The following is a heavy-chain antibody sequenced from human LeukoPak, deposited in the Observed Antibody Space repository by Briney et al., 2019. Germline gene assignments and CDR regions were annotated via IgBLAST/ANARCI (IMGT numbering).Heavy chain of an antibody. D-gene: IGHD3-16*01. CDR3: AVGPNYFDC. Sequence: SETLSLTCTVSGGSLSSYYWSWIRQPAGKGLEWIGRIYTSGSTNYNPALKSRVTMSVDTSKNQFSLKLSSVTAADTAVYYGAVGPNYFDCCGQGTLVTVSS. V-gene: IGHV4-4*07. CDR1: GGSLSSYY. J-gene: IGHJ4*02. CDR2: IYTSGST.